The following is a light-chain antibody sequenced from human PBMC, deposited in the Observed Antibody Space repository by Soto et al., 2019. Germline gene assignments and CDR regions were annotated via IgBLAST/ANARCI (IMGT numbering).Light chain of an antibody. J-gene: IGLJ1*01. Sequence: QSALTQPASESGSPGQSIAISCTGTSSDVGGYTYVSWYQQHPDKAPKLMIFDVSNRPSGVSNRFSGSKSGNTASLTISGLQADDEADYYCSSYTISSTYVFGTGPKVTVL. CDR1: SSDVGGYTY. CDR2: DVS. V-gene: IGLV2-14*01. CDR3: SSYTISSTYV.